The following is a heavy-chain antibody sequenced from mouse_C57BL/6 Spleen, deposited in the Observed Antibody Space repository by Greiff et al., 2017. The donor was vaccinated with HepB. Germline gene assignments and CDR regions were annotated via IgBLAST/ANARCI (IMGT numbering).Heavy chain of an antibody. J-gene: IGHJ3*01. CDR2: IHPNSGST. D-gene: IGHD4-1*01. CDR3: ASELGRFAY. CDR1: GYTFTSYW. Sequence: QLQQSGAELVKPGASVKLSCKASGYTFTSYWMHWVKQRPGQGLEWIGMIHPNSGSTNYNEKFKSKATLTVDKSSSTAYMQLSSLTSEGSAVYYCASELGRFAYWGQGTLVTVSA. V-gene: IGHV1-64*01.